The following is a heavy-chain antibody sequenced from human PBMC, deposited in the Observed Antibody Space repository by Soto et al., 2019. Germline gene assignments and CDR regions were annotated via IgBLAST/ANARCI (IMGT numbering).Heavy chain of an antibody. CDR2: IYYSGST. Sequence: QVQLQESGPGLVKPSQTLSLTCTVSGGSISSGAYYWSWIRQHPGKGLEWIGYIYYSGSTYSNPALKSRVAISVDKSKNQFSLKLSSVTAADTAVYYCAAVRQHYFDFWGQGTLVTVSS. CDR1: GGSISSGAYY. D-gene: IGHD1-1*01. V-gene: IGHV4-31*03. J-gene: IGHJ4*02. CDR3: AAVRQHYFDF.